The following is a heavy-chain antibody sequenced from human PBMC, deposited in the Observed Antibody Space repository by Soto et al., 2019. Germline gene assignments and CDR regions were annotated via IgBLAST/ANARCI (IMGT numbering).Heavy chain of an antibody. J-gene: IGHJ4*02. Sequence: GGSLRLSCAASGFTFSSYSTNWVRQAPGKGLEWVSSISSSSSYIYYADSVKGRFTISRDNAKNSLYLQMNSLRAEDTAVYYCARDSSRWGGNSLFDYWGQGTLVTVSS. CDR1: GFTFSSYS. D-gene: IGHD2-21*02. CDR3: ARDSSRWGGNSLFDY. V-gene: IGHV3-21*01. CDR2: ISSSSSYI.